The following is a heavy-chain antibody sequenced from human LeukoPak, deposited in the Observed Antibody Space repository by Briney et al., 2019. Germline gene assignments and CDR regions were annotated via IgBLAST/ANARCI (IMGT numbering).Heavy chain of an antibody. Sequence: SETLSLICTVSGGSISSYYWSWIRQHPGKGLEWIGYIYYSGSTNYNPSLKSRVTISVDTSKNQFSLKLSSVTAADTAVYYCARGYGDYVWVYWGQGTLVTVSS. D-gene: IGHD4-17*01. CDR2: IYYSGST. CDR3: ARGYGDYVWVY. J-gene: IGHJ4*02. V-gene: IGHV4-59*01. CDR1: GGSISSYY.